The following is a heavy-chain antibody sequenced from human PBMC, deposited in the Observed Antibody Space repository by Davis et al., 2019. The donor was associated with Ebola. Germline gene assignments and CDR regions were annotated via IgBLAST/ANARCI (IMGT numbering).Heavy chain of an antibody. J-gene: IGHJ4*02. CDR2: ISGSGGST. CDR1: GFTFSSYA. V-gene: IGHV3-23*01. CDR3: AKDGSGITMIGYYFDY. Sequence: GGSLRLSCAASGFTFSSYAMSWVRQAPGKGLEWVSAISGSGGSTYYADSVKGRFTISRDNSKNTLYLQMNSLRAEDTAVYYCAKDGSGITMIGYYFDYWGQGTPVTVSS. D-gene: IGHD3-22*01.